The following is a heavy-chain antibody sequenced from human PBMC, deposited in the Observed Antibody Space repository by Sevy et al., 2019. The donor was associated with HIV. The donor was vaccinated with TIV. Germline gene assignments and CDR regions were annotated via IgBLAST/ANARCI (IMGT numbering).Heavy chain of an antibody. Sequence: GGSLRLSCAASGFTFSNYWMSWVRQAPGKGLECVANINEDGSEKYYSDSVKGRFIVSRDNAKNTLYLQMNSLRAEDSAVYYCAREQITGCKADYFDSWGQGTLVTVSS. D-gene: IGHD1-20*01. CDR1: GFTFSNYW. CDR3: AREQITGCKADYFDS. J-gene: IGHJ4*02. CDR2: INEDGSEK. V-gene: IGHV3-7*01.